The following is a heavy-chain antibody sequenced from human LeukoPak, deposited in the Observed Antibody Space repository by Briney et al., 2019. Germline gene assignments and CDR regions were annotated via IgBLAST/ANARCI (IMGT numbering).Heavy chain of an antibody. Sequence: SETLSLTCAVYSGSFRGYYWSWIHQPPGKGLVWIGEINHSGSTNYNPSLKSRVTISVDPAKNQFSLKLSSVTAADTAVYYCVRHSRGVGAASDYWGQGTLVTVSS. J-gene: IGHJ4*02. CDR1: SGSFRGYY. V-gene: IGHV4-34*01. D-gene: IGHD2-15*01. CDR2: INHSGST. CDR3: VRHSRGVGAASDY.